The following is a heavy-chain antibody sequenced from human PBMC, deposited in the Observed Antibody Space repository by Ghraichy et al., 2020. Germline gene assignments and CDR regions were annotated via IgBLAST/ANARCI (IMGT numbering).Heavy chain of an antibody. J-gene: IGHJ4*02. CDR2: ISYDGANI. CDR1: GFTFSNYG. Sequence: GGSLRLSCAASGFTFSNYGMHWVRQAPGKGLEWVALISYDGANIYYVDSVKGRFTISRDNSKNTLYLQMNSLRGEDTAVYYCAKDRFRMTTVTSQCDYWGQGTLVTVSS. CDR3: AKDRFRMTTVTSQCDY. D-gene: IGHD4-17*01. V-gene: IGHV3-30*18.